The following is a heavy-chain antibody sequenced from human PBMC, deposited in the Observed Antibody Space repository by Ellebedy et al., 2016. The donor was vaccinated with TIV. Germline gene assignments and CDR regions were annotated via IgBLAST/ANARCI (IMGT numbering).Heavy chain of an antibody. J-gene: IGHJ6*03. Sequence: GGSLRLXXAASGFTFSSYAMSWVRQAPGKGLEWVSAISGSGGSTYYADSVKGRFTISRDNSKNTLYLQMNSLRAEDTAVYYCARVNTVAVAGTRGFYYYYMDVWGKGTTVTVSS. CDR1: GFTFSSYA. D-gene: IGHD6-19*01. V-gene: IGHV3-23*01. CDR3: ARVNTVAVAGTRGFYYYYMDV. CDR2: ISGSGGST.